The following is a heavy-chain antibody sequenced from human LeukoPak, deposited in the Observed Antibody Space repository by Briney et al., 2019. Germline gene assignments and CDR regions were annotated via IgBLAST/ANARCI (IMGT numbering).Heavy chain of an antibody. V-gene: IGHV4-34*01. Sequence: PSETLSLTCAVYGGSFSGYYWSWIRQPPGKGLEWIGEINHSGSTNYNPSLKSRVTISVDTSKNQFSLKLSSVTAADTAVYYRASSVGYCSSTSCYPHDYWGQGTLVTVSS. CDR2: INHSGST. CDR3: ASSVGYCSSTSCYPHDY. J-gene: IGHJ4*02. D-gene: IGHD2-2*01. CDR1: GGSFSGYY.